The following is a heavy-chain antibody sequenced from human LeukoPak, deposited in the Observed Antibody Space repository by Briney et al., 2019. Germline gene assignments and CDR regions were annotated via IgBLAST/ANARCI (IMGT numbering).Heavy chain of an antibody. Sequence: PGGSLRLSCSASGFTFDNYAMHWVRQAPMKGLEWVASINWRSDEIGYADSVKGRFTISRDNSKNTLYLQMNSLRAEDTAVYYCARVRNVNSVAGTVDYWGQGTLVTVSS. CDR2: INWRSDEI. CDR1: GFTFDNYA. V-gene: IGHV3-9*01. J-gene: IGHJ4*02. CDR3: ARVRNVNSVAGTVDY. D-gene: IGHD6-19*01.